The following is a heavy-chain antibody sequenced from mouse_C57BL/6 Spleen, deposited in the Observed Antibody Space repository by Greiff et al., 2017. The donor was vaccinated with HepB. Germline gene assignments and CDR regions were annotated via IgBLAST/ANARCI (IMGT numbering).Heavy chain of an antibody. J-gene: IGHJ3*01. CDR2: ISSGSSTI. CDR3: ARHFEGFAY. CDR1: GFTFSDYG. V-gene: IGHV5-17*01. Sequence: EVNLVESGGGLVKPGGSLKLSCAASGFTFSDYGMHWVRQAPEKGLEWVAYISSGSSTIYYADTVKGRFTISRDNAKNTLFLQMTSLRSEDTAMYYCARHFEGFAYWGQGTLVTVSA.